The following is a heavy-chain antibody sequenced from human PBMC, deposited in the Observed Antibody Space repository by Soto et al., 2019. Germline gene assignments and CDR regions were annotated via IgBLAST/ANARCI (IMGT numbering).Heavy chain of an antibody. D-gene: IGHD3-22*01. Sequence: HPGGSLRLSCAASGFTFSSYGMHWVRQAPGKWLEWVAVIWYDGSNKYYADSVKGRFTISRDNSKNTLYLQMNSLRAEDTAVYYCARDRTDTYYYDSSGYYPSPPRYYYYYYGMDVWGXGTTVTVSS. CDR3: ARDRTDTYYYDSSGYYPSPPRYYYYYYGMDV. CDR2: IWYDGSNK. V-gene: IGHV3-33*01. CDR1: GFTFSSYG. J-gene: IGHJ6*02.